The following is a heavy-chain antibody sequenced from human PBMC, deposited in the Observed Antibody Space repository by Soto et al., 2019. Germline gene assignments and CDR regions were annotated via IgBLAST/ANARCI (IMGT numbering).Heavy chain of an antibody. V-gene: IGHV4-34*01. J-gene: IGHJ6*02. CDR3: ARGRQVTPAALFKRAGDYSMDV. CDR1: GGSFRGYS. CDR2: VNHSGST. Sequence: SETLSLTCAVYGGSFRGYSWTWIRQPPGKGPEWIGEVNHSGSTYYSPSLMSRVTLSIDTSKNQFSLKLSSVTAADTAVYYCARGRQVTPAALFKRAGDYSMDVWGQGTTVTVSS. D-gene: IGHD2-2*01.